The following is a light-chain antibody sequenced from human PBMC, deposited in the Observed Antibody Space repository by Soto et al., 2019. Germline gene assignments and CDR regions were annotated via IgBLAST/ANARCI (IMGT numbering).Light chain of an antibody. CDR1: NRDVGGYNY. CDR3: SSYAGSNNFV. V-gene: IGLV2-8*01. CDR2: EVS. Sequence: FALTPAPPPARAPGQAVTLSRPGTNRDVGGYNYVSWYQQHPGKAPKLMIYEVSKRPSGVPDRFSGSKSGNTASLTVSGLQAEDEADYYCSSYAGSNNFVFGTGTKVTVL. J-gene: IGLJ1*01.